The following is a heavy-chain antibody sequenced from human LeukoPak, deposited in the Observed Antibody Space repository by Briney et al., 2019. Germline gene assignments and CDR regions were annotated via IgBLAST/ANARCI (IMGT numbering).Heavy chain of an antibody. V-gene: IGHV5-51*01. CDR1: GYSFTTYW. J-gene: IGHJ4*02. Sequence: GESLKISCKGSGYSFTTYWIGWVRQIPGKGLEWMGIIYPGDSDTRYSPSFQGQVTISADKSISTAYLQWSSLKASDTAMYYCARHQVYGFWSGYPDYWGQGTLVTVSS. CDR3: ARHQVYGFWSGYPDY. CDR2: IYPGDSDT. D-gene: IGHD3-3*01.